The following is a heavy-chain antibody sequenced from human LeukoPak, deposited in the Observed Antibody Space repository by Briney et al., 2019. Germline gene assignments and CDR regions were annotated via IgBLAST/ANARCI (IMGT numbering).Heavy chain of an antibody. D-gene: IGHD6-19*01. J-gene: IGHJ4*02. V-gene: IGHV4-39*07. CDR3: ARNPGLSGWFDY. CDR2: IYYGGST. CDR1: GGSISSSSYY. Sequence: SSETLSLTCTVSGGSISSSSYYWGWIRQPPGKGLEWIGSIYYGGSTYYNPSLKSRVTISVDTSKNQFSLKLSSVTAADTAVYYCARNPGLSGWFDYWGQGTLVTVSS.